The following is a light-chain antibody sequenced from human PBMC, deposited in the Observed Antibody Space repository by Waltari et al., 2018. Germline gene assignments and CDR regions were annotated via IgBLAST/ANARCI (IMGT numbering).Light chain of an antibody. V-gene: IGLV2-14*03. CDR1: STDVCAYNY. CDR2: DVN. J-gene: IGLJ2*01. Sequence: QSALTQPASVSGSPGQSITISCTGNSTDVCAYNYVSWYQQYPGKAPKLIIYDVNKRPSGISDRFSGSKSGNTASLTVSGLQPEDEADYHCSSFTTSTTLVFGGGTKLTVL. CDR3: SSFTTSTTLV.